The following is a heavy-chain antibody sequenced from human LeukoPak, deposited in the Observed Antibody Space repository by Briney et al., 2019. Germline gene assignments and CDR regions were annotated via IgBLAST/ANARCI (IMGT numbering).Heavy chain of an antibody. J-gene: IGHJ4*02. D-gene: IGHD6-19*01. CDR1: GFTFGSSA. Sequence: GGSLRLSCAASGFTFGSSAMSWVREAPGKGPEWVSTFSRSGPDTYCADSVKGRFTIFRDNSKNTLYLQMNSLRTEDTAVYFCAKFEGATIPGWFNDYWGQGILVTVSS. CDR3: AKFEGATIPGWFNDY. CDR2: FSRSGPDT. V-gene: IGHV3-23*01.